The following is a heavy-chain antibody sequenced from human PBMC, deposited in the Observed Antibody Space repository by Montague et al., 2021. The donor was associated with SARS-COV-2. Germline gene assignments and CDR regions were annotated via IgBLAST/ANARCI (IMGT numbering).Heavy chain of an antibody. CDR2: TYHSGST. CDR3: ARLGVVPSPRTFDP. V-gene: IGHV4-4*02. D-gene: IGHD3-10*01. CDR1: GASISSNNW. J-gene: IGHJ5*02. Sequence: SETRSLTCEVSGASISSNNWWIWVRQSPGKGLEWIGETYHSGSTNYNPSLRSRVTISVDKSKNQFSLKVTSVSAADTAVYYCARLGVVPSPRTFDPWGQGTLVTVSS.